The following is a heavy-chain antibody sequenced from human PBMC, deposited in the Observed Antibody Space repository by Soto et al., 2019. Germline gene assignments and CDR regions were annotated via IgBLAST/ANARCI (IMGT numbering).Heavy chain of an antibody. CDR1: VGSVSGYY. CDR2: INHSGST. CDR3: ARGGWFDP. V-gene: IGHV4-34*01. Sequence: ETLSLTGAVYVGSVSGYYWSWIRQPPGKGLEWIGEINHSGSTNYNPSLKSRVTISVDTSKNQFSLKLSSVTAADTAVYYCARGGWFDPWGQGTLVTVSS. J-gene: IGHJ5*02.